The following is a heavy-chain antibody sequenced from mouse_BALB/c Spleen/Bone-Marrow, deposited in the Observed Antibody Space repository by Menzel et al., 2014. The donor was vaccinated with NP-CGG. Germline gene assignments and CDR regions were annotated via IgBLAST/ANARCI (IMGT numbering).Heavy chain of an antibody. CDR1: GSNIKDTY. Sequence: VQLQQSGAELVKPGASVKLSCTASGSNIKDTYLHWVKQRPEQGLDWIGRIDPAIFTKYDPKFQGKATITADTSSNTAYLHLGSLTSEDTAVYYCASYRYGWYFDVWGAGTTVTVSS. CDR3: ASYRYGWYFDV. V-gene: IGHV14-3*02. D-gene: IGHD2-14*01. J-gene: IGHJ1*01. CDR2: IDPAIFT.